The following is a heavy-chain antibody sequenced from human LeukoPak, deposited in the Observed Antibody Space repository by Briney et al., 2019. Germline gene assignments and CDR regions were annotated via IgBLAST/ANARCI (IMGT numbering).Heavy chain of an antibody. CDR2: ISAYNGNT. CDR3: AFGSVVPAEGRWFDP. V-gene: IGHV1-18*01. D-gene: IGHD2-2*01. CDR1: GYTFTSYG. J-gene: IGHJ5*02. Sequence: ASVKVSCKASGYTFTSYGISWVRQAPGQGLEWMGWISAYNGNTNYAQKLQGRVTMTTDTSTSTGYMELRSLRSDDTAVYYCAFGSVVPAEGRWFDPWGQGTLVTVSS.